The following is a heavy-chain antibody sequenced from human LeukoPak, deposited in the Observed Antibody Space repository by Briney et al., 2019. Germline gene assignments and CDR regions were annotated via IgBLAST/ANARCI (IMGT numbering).Heavy chain of an antibody. J-gene: IGHJ3*02. CDR3: ARGGSGWFDAFDI. CDR1: GYTFSGYY. V-gene: IGHV1-2*02. D-gene: IGHD6-19*01. Sequence: ASVKVSCRASGYTFSGYYIHWVRQAPGQGLEWMGWINPNSGGTNYAQKFLGRVTMTRDTSITTAYMELSRLRSDDTAVYYCARGGSGWFDAFDIWGQGTMVTVSS. CDR2: INPNSGGT.